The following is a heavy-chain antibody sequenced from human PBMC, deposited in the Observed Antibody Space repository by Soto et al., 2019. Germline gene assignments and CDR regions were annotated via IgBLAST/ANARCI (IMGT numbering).Heavy chain of an antibody. V-gene: IGHV3-23*01. CDR2: ISGSGGST. CDR3: AKKYYYDSSGYYMGAFDI. D-gene: IGHD3-22*01. J-gene: IGHJ3*02. CDR1: GFTFSSYA. Sequence: GGSLRLSCAASGFTFSSYAMSWVRQAPGKGLEWVSAISGSGGSTYYADSVKGRFTISRDNSKNTLYLQMNSLRAEDTAVYYRAKKYYYDSSGYYMGAFDIWGQGTMVTVSS.